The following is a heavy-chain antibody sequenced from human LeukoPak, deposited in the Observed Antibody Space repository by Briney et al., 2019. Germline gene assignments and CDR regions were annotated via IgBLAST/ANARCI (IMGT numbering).Heavy chain of an antibody. J-gene: IGHJ4*02. V-gene: IGHV5-51*01. CDR1: GYSFTSYW. CDR2: VYPDDSQV. CDR3: ARHGFCSNGICDLDF. Sequence: GESLKISCKGSGYSFTSYWIGWVRQMPGKGLEWMGVVYPDDSQVIYDPTFEGQVTFSVDESINTVYLQWTSLKTSDTAMYYCARHGFCSNGICDLDFWGQGTLVTVSS. D-gene: IGHD2-15*01.